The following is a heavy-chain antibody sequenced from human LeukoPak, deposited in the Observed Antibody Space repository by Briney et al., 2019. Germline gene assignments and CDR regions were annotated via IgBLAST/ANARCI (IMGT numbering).Heavy chain of an antibody. D-gene: IGHD4-17*01. J-gene: IGHJ4*01. CDR2: ITHSGTT. CDR3: APICGDYSDFDY. Sequence: SETLSLTCAVYGGSSSNYYWSWIRQPPGKGLEWIGEITHSGTTNYNPALKSRVTISRDTSKNQFSLRLSSVTAADTAVYYCAPICGDYSDFDYWGQGTLVTVSS. CDR1: GGSSSNYY. V-gene: IGHV4-34*01.